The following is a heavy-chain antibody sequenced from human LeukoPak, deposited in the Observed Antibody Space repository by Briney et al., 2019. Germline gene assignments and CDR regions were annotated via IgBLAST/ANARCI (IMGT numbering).Heavy chain of an antibody. CDR3: ARGSGPLFYLDY. V-gene: IGHV3-11*04. Sequence: PGGSLRLSCAASGFRFSDYYMNWIRQAPGKGLEWISHISSPGTTISYADSVKGRFTVSRDNAKNSLYLEMNNLRADDTAVYYCARGSGPLFYLDYWGQGTLVTVSS. CDR2: ISSPGTTI. J-gene: IGHJ4*02. D-gene: IGHD2-15*01. CDR1: GFRFSDYY.